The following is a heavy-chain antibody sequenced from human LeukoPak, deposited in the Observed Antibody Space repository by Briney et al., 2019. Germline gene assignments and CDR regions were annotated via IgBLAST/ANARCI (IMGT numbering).Heavy chain of an antibody. D-gene: IGHD7-27*01. Sequence: PSETLSLTCTVSGGSISSYYWSWIRQPPGKGLEWIGYIYYSGSTNYNPSLKSRVTISVDTSKNQFSLKLSSVTAADTAVYYCARGPWVGYWGQGTLVTVSS. CDR1: GGSISSYY. V-gene: IGHV4-59*01. CDR2: IYYSGST. J-gene: IGHJ4*02. CDR3: ARGPWVGY.